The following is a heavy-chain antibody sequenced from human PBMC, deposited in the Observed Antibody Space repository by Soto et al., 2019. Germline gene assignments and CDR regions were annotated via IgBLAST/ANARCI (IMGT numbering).Heavy chain of an antibody. D-gene: IGHD3-22*01. CDR2: ISGSGGSR. J-gene: IGHJ3*02. CDR3: ARDGGYYDSRITTGYAFDI. V-gene: IGHV3-23*01. Sequence: PGGSLRLSCAASGFTFSSYAMSWVRQVPGKGLEWVSTISGSGGSRYYADSVEGRFTISRDNAKNSLYLQLNSLRAEDTAVYYCARDGGYYDSRITTGYAFDIWGQGTMVTVSS. CDR1: GFTFSSYA.